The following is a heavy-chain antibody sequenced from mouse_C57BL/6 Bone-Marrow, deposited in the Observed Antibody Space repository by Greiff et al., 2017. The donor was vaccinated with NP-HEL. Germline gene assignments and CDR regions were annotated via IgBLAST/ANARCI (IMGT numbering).Heavy chain of an antibody. D-gene: IGHD3-3*01. J-gene: IGHJ3*01. CDR1: GYTFTSYW. CDR2: IDPSDSYT. CDR3: AREGRRRAY. Sequence: QVQLQQPGAELVKPGASVKLSCKASGYTFTSYWMQWVKQRPGQGLEWIGEIDPSDSYTNYNQKFKGKATLTVDTSSSTAYMQLSSLTSEDSAVYYCAREGRRRAYWGQGTLVTVSA. V-gene: IGHV1-50*01.